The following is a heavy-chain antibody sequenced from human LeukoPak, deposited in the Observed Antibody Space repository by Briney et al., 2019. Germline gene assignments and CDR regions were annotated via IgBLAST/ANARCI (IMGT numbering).Heavy chain of an antibody. V-gene: IGHV3-9*01. Sequence: GRSLRLSCAASGFTFDDYAMHWVRQAPGKGLEWVSGISWNSGSIGYADSVEGRFTISRDNAKNSLYLQMNSLRAEDTALYYCAKGVSGYQGGWFDPWGQGTLVTVSS. D-gene: IGHD3-22*01. CDR1: GFTFDDYA. J-gene: IGHJ5*02. CDR2: ISWNSGSI. CDR3: AKGVSGYQGGWFDP.